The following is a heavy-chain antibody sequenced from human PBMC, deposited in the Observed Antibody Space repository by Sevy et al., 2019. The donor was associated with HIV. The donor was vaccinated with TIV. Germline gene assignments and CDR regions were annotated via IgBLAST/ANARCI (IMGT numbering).Heavy chain of an antibody. J-gene: IGHJ4*02. D-gene: IGHD3-22*01. CDR1: GYSFTSHW. V-gene: IGHV5-51*01. Sequence: GESLKISCKGSGYSFTSHWVAWVRHMPGKGLEWMGIVFPDDSNTRYSPSFQGQVTFSADKSISTAYLQWSSLKASDTAMYYCATSRSGYFDSSGYYIYWGQGTRVTVSS. CDR3: ATSRSGYFDSSGYYIY. CDR2: VFPDDSNT.